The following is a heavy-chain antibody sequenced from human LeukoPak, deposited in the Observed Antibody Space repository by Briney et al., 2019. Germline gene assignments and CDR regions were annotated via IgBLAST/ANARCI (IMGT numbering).Heavy chain of an antibody. D-gene: IGHD3-22*01. CDR2: ISSSGSNI. CDR3: ARETYSYDSSGNSPFDY. CDR1: GFTFNNYE. Sequence: GGSLRLSCAASGFTFNNYELICVRQAPGKGLEWVSNISSSGSNIYYADSVKGRFIISRDNAKNSLYLQMNSLRAEDTAVYYCARETYSYDSSGNSPFDYWGKGTLVTVSS. V-gene: IGHV3-48*03. J-gene: IGHJ4*02.